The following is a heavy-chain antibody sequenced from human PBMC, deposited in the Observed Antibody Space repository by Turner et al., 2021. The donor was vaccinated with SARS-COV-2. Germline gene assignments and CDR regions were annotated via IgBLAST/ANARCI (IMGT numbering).Heavy chain of an antibody. J-gene: IGHJ6*02. CDR3: AKGIAARSFYYYGMDV. D-gene: IGHD6-6*01. V-gene: IGHV3-9*01. CDR1: GFTFDDYA. CDR2: FTWNSGSI. Sequence: EVQLLVSGGGLVQPGGSLRLPCAASGFTFDDYAMHWVQEGPGKGLEWVSGFTWNSGSIGYADSVKGRFTNSRDNAKNSLYLQMDSLSAKDSALYYCAKGIAARSFYYYGMDVWGQGTTVTVSS.